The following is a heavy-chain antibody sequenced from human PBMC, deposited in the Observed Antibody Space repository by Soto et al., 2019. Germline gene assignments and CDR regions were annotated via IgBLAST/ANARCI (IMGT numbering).Heavy chain of an antibody. D-gene: IGHD2-21*02. Sequence: QMQLVQTGAEVKKPGSSVKVSFRASGGSLNNYAISWVRQAPGQGLGWMGSIIPLSDTAKYAQKFHNRVTITADRSVITAFMELSSLTSEDTAMYYCATEGFGGSDYGHWGQGTLVTVSS. J-gene: IGHJ4*02. CDR2: IIPLSDTA. CDR1: GGSLNNYA. V-gene: IGHV1-69*06. CDR3: ATEGFGGSDYGH.